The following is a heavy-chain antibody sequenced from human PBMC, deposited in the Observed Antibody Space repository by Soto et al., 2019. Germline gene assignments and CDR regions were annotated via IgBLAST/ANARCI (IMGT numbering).Heavy chain of an antibody. V-gene: IGHV4-59*01. CDR2: ISYSGST. CDR3: ARGKAIEVAGTFDY. D-gene: IGHD6-19*01. J-gene: IGHJ4*02. Sequence: SETLSLTCTVSGGSISHYYWSWIRQPPGKGLEWIGYISYSGSTNYNPSLKSRVTISADTSKNQFSLKLSSVTAADTAVYHCARGKAIEVAGTFDYWGQGTLVTVSS. CDR1: GGSISHYY.